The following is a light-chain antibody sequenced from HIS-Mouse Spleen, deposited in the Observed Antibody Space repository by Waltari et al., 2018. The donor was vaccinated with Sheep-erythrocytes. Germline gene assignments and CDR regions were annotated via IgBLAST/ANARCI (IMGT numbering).Light chain of an antibody. Sequence: QSALTQPASVSGSPGQSITISCTGTSSHVGRYNYVSWYQQHPGKAPKLMIYDVSNRPSGVSNRFSGSKSGNTASLTISGLQAEDEADYYCSSYTSSSPWVFGGGTKLTVL. J-gene: IGLJ3*02. CDR1: SSHVGRYNY. CDR2: DVS. CDR3: SSYTSSSPWV. V-gene: IGLV2-14*03.